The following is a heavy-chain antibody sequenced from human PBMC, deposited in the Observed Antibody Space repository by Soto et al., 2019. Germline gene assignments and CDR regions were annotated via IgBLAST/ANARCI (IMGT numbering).Heavy chain of an antibody. Sequence: QPGGSLRLSCAASGFNFSNYWMSWVRQAPGKGLEWVANIRQDGSEKYYVDSVKGRFIISRDNAKNSLFLEMNSVRADDTAVYYCARDQDYYGSGSYPYWGQGTLVTVSS. V-gene: IGHV3-7*01. CDR1: GFNFSNYW. CDR2: IRQDGSEK. CDR3: ARDQDYYGSGSYPY. D-gene: IGHD3-10*01. J-gene: IGHJ4*02.